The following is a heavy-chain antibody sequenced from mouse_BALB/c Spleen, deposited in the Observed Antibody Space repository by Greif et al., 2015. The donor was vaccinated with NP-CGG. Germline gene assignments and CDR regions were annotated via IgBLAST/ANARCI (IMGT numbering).Heavy chain of an antibody. J-gene: IGHJ2*01. V-gene: IGHV14-3*02. Sequence: VPLQQSGEELVKPGASVKLTCTASGFNIKAPSMHWVKQRPEQGLEWIGRIDPANGHTKYYPKFPGKATITAATSSTTTYLQLSSLTSEDTAVYYCSPVYYYGKGYLDYWGQGTTLTVSS. CDR2: IDPANGHT. D-gene: IGHD1-1*01. CDR3: SPVYYYGKGYLDY. CDR1: GFNIKAPS.